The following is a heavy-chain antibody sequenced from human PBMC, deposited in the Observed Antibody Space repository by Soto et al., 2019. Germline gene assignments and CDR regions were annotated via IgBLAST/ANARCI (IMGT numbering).Heavy chain of an antibody. J-gene: IGHJ3*02. CDR2: ISSSSSYI. V-gene: IGHV3-21*01. CDR3: ARDSGTLNWRDAFDI. CDR1: GFTFSSYS. D-gene: IGHD1-1*01. Sequence: GGSLRLSCAASGFTFSSYSMNWVRQAPGKGLEWVSSISSSSSYIYYADSVKGRFTISRDNAKNSLYLQMNSLRAEDTAVYYCARDSGTLNWRDAFDIWGQGTMVTVSS.